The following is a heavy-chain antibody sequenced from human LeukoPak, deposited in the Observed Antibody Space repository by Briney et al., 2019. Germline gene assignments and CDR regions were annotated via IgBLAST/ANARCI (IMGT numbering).Heavy chain of an antibody. CDR2: FSGSGGST. CDR1: GFIFSNYA. J-gene: IGHJ4*02. Sequence: GGSLRLSCAASGFIFSNYAMSWVRQAPGKGLQWVSAFSGSGGSTYYADSVKGRFTISRDNAKNSLYLQMNSLRAEDTAVYYCASNYFPDYWGQGTLVTVSS. CDR3: ASNYFPDY. D-gene: IGHD3-10*01. V-gene: IGHV3-23*01.